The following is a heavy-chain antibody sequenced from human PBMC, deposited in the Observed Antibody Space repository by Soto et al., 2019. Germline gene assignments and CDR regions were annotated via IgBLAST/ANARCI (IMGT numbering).Heavy chain of an antibody. V-gene: IGHV3-7*01. Sequence: PGGSLRLSCAASGFTFSSYWMSWVRQAPGKGLEWVANIKQDGSEKYYVDSVKGRFTISRDNAKNSLYLQMNSLRAEDTAVYYCMYYDFWSGFAAPAWGKGTTVTVSS. CDR2: IKQDGSEK. CDR1: GFTFSSYW. J-gene: IGHJ6*04. D-gene: IGHD3-3*01. CDR3: MYYDFWSGFAAPA.